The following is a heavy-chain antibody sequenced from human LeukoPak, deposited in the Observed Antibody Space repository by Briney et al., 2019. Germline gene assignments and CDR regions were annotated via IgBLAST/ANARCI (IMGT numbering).Heavy chain of an antibody. D-gene: IGHD3-22*01. CDR3: ARGYDSSGYVDY. J-gene: IGHJ4*02. CDR2: IYYSGST. CDR1: GGSFSGYY. V-gene: IGHV4-31*11. Sequence: PSETLSLTCAVYGGSFSGYYWSWIRQHPGKGLEWIGYIYYSGSTYYNLSLKSRVTISVDTSKNQFSLKLSSVTAADTAVYYCARGYDSSGYVDYWGQGTLVTVSS.